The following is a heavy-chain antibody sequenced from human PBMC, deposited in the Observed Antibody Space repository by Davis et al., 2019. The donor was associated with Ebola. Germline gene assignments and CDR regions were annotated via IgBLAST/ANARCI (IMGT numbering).Heavy chain of an antibody. Sequence: SVKVSCKASGGAFSSYAISWVRQAPGQGLEWMGRIIPILGIANYAQKFQGRVTINADESTSTAYMELSSLRSEDTTVYYCARDPAGSEDSSYYYYGMDVWGQGTTVTVSS. CDR1: GGAFSSYA. CDR3: ARDPAGSEDSSYYYYGMDV. CDR2: IIPILGIA. D-gene: IGHD2-15*01. V-gene: IGHV1-69*04. J-gene: IGHJ6*02.